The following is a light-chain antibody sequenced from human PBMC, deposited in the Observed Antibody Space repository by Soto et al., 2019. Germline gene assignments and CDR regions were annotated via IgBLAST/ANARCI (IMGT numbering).Light chain of an antibody. Sequence: QSALTQPASVSGSPGQSITISCTGTNSDVGGYNYVSWYQQHPGKAPKPMIYDVSNRPSGVSNRCSGSKSGNTASLTISGLQAEDEADYYCTSYTSSGTYVFGTGTKLTVL. CDR3: TSYTSSGTYV. J-gene: IGLJ1*01. CDR2: DVS. CDR1: NSDVGGYNY. V-gene: IGLV2-14*01.